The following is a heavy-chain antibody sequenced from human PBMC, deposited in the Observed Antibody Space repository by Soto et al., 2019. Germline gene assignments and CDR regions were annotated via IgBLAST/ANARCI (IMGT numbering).Heavy chain of an antibody. CDR3: ARDQYGTILHDAFDI. V-gene: IGHV3-21*01. CDR1: GFTFSSYS. D-gene: IGHD3-3*01. CDR2: ISSSSSYI. J-gene: IGHJ3*02. Sequence: PGGSLRLSCAASGFTFSSYSMNWVRQAPGKGLEWVSSISSSSSYIYYADSVKGRFTISRDNAKNSLYLQMNSLRAEDTAVYYCARDQYGTILHDAFDIWGQGTMVTVSS.